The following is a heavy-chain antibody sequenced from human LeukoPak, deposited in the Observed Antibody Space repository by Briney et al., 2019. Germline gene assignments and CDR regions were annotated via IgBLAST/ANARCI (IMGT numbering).Heavy chain of an antibody. J-gene: IGHJ3*02. Sequence: GGSLRLSCAASGFTFSSYGMHWVRQAPGKGLEWVAAISYDGSNKYYADSVKGRLTISRNNSKNTLYLQMNSLRAEDTAVYYCAKEAHKTGTTPRDAFDIWGQGTMVTVSS. CDR2: ISYDGSNK. CDR3: AKEAHKTGTTPRDAFDI. CDR1: GFTFSSYG. V-gene: IGHV3-30*18. D-gene: IGHD1-7*01.